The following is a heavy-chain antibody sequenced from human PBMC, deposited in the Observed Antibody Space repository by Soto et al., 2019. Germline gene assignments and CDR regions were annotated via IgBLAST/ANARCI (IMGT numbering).Heavy chain of an antibody. D-gene: IGHD2-15*01. CDR1: GFTFSGYS. V-gene: IGHV3-48*02. Sequence: EVQLVDSGGGLAQPGGSLRLSCAASGFTFSGYSMNWVRQAPGKGLEWISYINHWSSKIYYADSVKGRFTISRDNAKNSLYVQMNSLTDEDTAVYYCTREATPVIAPWVFDYWGRGTLVTVSS. CDR2: INHWSSKI. J-gene: IGHJ4*02. CDR3: TREATPVIAPWVFDY.